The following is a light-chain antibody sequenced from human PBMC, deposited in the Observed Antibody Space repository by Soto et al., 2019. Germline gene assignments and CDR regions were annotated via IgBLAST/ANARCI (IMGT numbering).Light chain of an antibody. V-gene: IGLV2-14*01. CDR1: SSDVGRYNY. J-gene: IGLJ2*01. Sequence: QSALTQPDSVSGSPGQSITISCTGTSSDVGRYNYVSWYQHHPGRAPRLIVYEVINRPAGVSNRCSGSKSGNTASLTISGLHAADEADYYCCSYTRSSTLLFGGGTKLTVL. CDR2: EVI. CDR3: CSYTRSSTLL.